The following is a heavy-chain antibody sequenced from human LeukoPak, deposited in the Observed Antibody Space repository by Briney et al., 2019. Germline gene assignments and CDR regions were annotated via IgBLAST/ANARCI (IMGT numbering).Heavy chain of an antibody. CDR3: ARGQSYGWFDP. CDR2: IIGSGVDT. Sequence: GGSLRLSCTASGFSFSTYAMNWVRQAPGKGLEWVASIIGSGVDTYHAVSVKGRFTISRDNSKNTLYLQMTSLRAEDTAVYYCARGQSYGWFDPWGQGTLVTVSS. V-gene: IGHV3-23*01. D-gene: IGHD5-18*01. CDR1: GFSFSTYA. J-gene: IGHJ5*02.